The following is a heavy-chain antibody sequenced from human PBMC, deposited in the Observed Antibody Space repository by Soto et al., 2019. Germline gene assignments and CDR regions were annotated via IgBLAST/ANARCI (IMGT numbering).Heavy chain of an antibody. CDR2: ISSSSSYT. D-gene: IGHD5-12*01. J-gene: IGHJ4*02. Sequence: PGASLRLSCAASGFTFSDYYMSWIHQAPGKGLEWVSYISSSSSYTNYADSVKGRFTISRDNAKNSLYLQMNSLRAEDTAVYYCARDHHRYSGYDYVDYWGQGT. CDR3: ARDHHRYSGYDYVDY. CDR1: GFTFSDYY. V-gene: IGHV3-11*05.